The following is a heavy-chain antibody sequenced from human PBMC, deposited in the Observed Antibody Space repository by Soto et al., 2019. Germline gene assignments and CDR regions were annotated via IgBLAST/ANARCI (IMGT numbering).Heavy chain of an antibody. Sequence: PGGSLRLSCAASGFTFSSYGMHWVRQAPGKGLEWVAVIWYDGSNKYYADSVKGRFTISRDNSKNTLYLQMNSLRAEDTAVYYCARDAYSSGWYRDYYGMDVWGQGTTVTVSS. J-gene: IGHJ6*02. CDR1: GFTFSSYG. D-gene: IGHD6-19*01. V-gene: IGHV3-33*01. CDR3: ARDAYSSGWYRDYYGMDV. CDR2: IWYDGSNK.